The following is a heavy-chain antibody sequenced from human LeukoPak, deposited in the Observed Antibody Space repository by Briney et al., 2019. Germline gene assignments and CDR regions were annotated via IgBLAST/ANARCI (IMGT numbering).Heavy chain of an antibody. D-gene: IGHD1-26*01. CDR3: AKVQWEPPDH. CDR1: GFTFSPYS. J-gene: IGHJ4*02. Sequence: GGSLRLSCAASGFTFSPYSMNWVRQAPGKGLEWVSYITGSSDTLYYADSVKGRFTISRDNAATSVYLQMNSLRAKDTAVYYCAKVQWEPPDHWGQGTLVTVSS. CDR2: ITGSSDTL. V-gene: IGHV3-48*01.